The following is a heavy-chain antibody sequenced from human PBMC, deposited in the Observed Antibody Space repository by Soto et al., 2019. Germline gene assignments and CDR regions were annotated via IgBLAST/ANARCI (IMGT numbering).Heavy chain of an antibody. Sequence: QVQLVQSGAEVKKPGSSVKVSCKASGGTFSSYAISWVRQAPGQGLEWMGGIIPIFGTANYAQKFQGRVTITADESTSTAYMELSSLRSEDTAVYYCARDRNYYYYSSGYYAPDAFDIWGQGTMVTVSS. CDR3: ARDRNYYYYSSGYYAPDAFDI. D-gene: IGHD3-22*01. CDR1: GGTFSSYA. J-gene: IGHJ3*02. CDR2: IIPIFGTA. V-gene: IGHV1-69*01.